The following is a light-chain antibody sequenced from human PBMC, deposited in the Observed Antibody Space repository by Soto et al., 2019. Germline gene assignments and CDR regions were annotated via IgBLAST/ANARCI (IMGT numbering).Light chain of an antibody. Sequence: DIQLTQSPSFLSASVGDRVTITCRASQGISSYLAWYQQKPGKAPKLLIYAASTLQSGVPSRFSGSGSGTEFTLTMSSLQPEDFATYFCQQGGTFGPGTKVDI. CDR2: AAS. J-gene: IGKJ3*01. CDR3: QQGGT. V-gene: IGKV1-9*01. CDR1: QGISSY.